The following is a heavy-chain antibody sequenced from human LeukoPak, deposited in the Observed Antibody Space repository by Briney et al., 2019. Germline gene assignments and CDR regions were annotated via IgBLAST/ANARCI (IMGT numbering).Heavy chain of an antibody. CDR3: ARSGYSYGADAFDI. CDR2: IYYSGGT. J-gene: IGHJ3*02. Sequence: SETLSLTCAVYGGSFSGYYWSWIRQPPGKGLEWIGYIYYSGGTNYNPSLKSRVTISVDTSKNQFSLKLSSVTAADTAVYYCARSGYSYGADAFDIWGQGTMVTVSS. CDR1: GGSFSGYY. D-gene: IGHD5-18*01. V-gene: IGHV4-59*01.